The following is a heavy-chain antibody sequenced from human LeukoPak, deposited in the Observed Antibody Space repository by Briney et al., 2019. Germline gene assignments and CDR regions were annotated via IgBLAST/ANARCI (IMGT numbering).Heavy chain of an antibody. CDR3: ARLSVAAGFIDY. V-gene: IGHV3-11*04. CDR1: GFTFSDYY. CDR2: ISSSGSTI. Sequence: GGSLRLSCAASGFTFSDYYMSWIRQAPGKGLEWVSYISSSGSTIYYADSVKGRFTISRDNSKNTLYLQMNSLRAEDTAVYYCARLSVAAGFIDYWGQGTLVTVSS. D-gene: IGHD4-23*01. J-gene: IGHJ4*02.